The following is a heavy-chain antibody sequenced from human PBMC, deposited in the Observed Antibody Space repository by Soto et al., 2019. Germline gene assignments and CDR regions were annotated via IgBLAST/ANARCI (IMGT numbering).Heavy chain of an antibody. V-gene: IGHV2-5*01. Sequence: QITLKESGPTLVKPTQTLTLTCIFSGFSLSTSGVGVGWIRQPPGKALEWLALIYWNDDKRYSPSLKSRLTITKDTSKNQVVLTMTNMDPVDTATYYCAHSRPYCTNGVCYTGDYFDYWGQGTLVTVSS. CDR3: AHSRPYCTNGVCYTGDYFDY. CDR1: GFSLSTSGVG. CDR2: IYWNDDK. J-gene: IGHJ4*02. D-gene: IGHD2-8*01.